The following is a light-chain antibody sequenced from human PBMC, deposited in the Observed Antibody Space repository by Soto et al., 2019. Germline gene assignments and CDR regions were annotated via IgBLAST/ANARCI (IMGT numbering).Light chain of an antibody. CDR3: QQFNSYPRT. CDR1: QGISTA. Sequence: AIQLTQSPSSLSASVGDRVTITCRASQGISTALAWYQQKPGKAPKLLIFDASSLESGVPSRFGGSGSGTDFTLTISSLQSEDFATYYCQQFNSYPRTFGQGTRLEIK. V-gene: IGKV1-13*02. CDR2: DAS. J-gene: IGKJ5*01.